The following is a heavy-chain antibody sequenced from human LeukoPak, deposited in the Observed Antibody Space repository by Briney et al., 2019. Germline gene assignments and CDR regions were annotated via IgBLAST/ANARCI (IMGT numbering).Heavy chain of an antibody. V-gene: IGHV3-33*01. CDR2: IWYDASSQ. J-gene: IGHJ4*02. CDR3: ARDDCGGDCYLVH. D-gene: IGHD2-21*02. Sequence: GGSLRLSCAASGFTFSGYGMHWVRQAPGKGLEWVAGIWYDASSQDYADSVKGRFTISRDNSKNTLYLQMNSLRAEDTAVYYCARDDCGGDCYLVHWGQGTLVTVSS. CDR1: GFTFSGYG.